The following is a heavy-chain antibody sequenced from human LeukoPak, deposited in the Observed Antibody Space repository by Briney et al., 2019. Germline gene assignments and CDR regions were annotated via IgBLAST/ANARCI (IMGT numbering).Heavy chain of an antibody. CDR3: ARRGGKNYGDYLLYYYYMDV. CDR1: GYILTSYG. D-gene: IGHD4-17*01. CDR2: INTYNGNT. V-gene: IGHV1-18*01. J-gene: IGHJ6*03. Sequence: ASVKVSCKASGYILTSYGISWVRQAPGQGLEWMGWINTYNGNTKYAQKVQGRVTMTTDTSTGTAYMELRSLRSDDTAMYYCARRGGKNYGDYLLYYYYMDVWGKGTTVTVSS.